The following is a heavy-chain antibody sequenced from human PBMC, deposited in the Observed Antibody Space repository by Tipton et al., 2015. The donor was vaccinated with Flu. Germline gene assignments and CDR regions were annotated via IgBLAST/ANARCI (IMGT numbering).Heavy chain of an antibody. V-gene: IGHV4-38-2*01. CDR2: IHHRGTT. D-gene: IGHD3-10*01. Sequence: TLSLTCAVYGYSISSGYFWGWIRQHPGKGLEWIGTIHHRGTTYYNPSLKSRVTMLLDTSKNQFSLRLTSVTAADTAVYYCARHGEGTFDYWGQGTLVPVSS. J-gene: IGHJ4*02. CDR1: GYSISSGYF. CDR3: ARHGEGTFDY.